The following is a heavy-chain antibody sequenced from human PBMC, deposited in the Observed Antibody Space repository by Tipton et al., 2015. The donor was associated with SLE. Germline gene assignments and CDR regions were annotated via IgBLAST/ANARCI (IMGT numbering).Heavy chain of an antibody. D-gene: IGHD6-19*01. CDR1: GDSMSSVSYY. Sequence: LRLSCSVSGDSMSSVSYYWAWIRQPPGKGLEWIGCAYYMGNTYYNPSLNSRATISLDTSKDQFYLNLTSVTAADTAVYYCARGGYSSGWYGDYFVYCGQGTLVTVSS. J-gene: IGHJ4*02. CDR3: ARGGYSSGWYGDYFVY. CDR2: AYYMGNT. V-gene: IGHV4-39*01.